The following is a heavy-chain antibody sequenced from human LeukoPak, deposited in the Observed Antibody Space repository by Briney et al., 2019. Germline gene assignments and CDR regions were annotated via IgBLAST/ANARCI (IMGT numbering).Heavy chain of an antibody. V-gene: IGHV3-21*01. J-gene: IGHJ4*02. CDR3: AKLVEMATIPLDY. CDR2: ISSSSSYI. D-gene: IGHD5-24*01. Sequence: GGSLRLSCAASGFTFSSYSMNWVREAPGKGLEWVSSISSSSSYIYYADSVKGRFTISRDNAKNSLYLQMNSLRAEDTAVYYCAKLVEMATIPLDYWGRGTLVTVSS. CDR1: GFTFSSYS.